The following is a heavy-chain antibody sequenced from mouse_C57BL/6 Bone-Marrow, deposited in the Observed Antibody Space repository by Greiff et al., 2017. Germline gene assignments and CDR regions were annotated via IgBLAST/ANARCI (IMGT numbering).Heavy chain of an antibody. Sequence: QVHVKQSGAELVRPGTSVKLSCKASGYTFTSYWMHWVKQRPGQGLEWIGVIDPSDSYTNYNQKFKGKATLTVDTSSSTAYMQLSSLTSEDSAVYYCASSSYYYGSSKGYFDVWGTGTTVTVSS. CDR2: IDPSDSYT. CDR3: ASSSYYYGSSKGYFDV. J-gene: IGHJ1*03. CDR1: GYTFTSYW. D-gene: IGHD1-1*01. V-gene: IGHV1-59*01.